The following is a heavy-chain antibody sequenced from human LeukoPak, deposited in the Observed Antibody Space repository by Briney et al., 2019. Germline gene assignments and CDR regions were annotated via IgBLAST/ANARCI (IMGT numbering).Heavy chain of an antibody. CDR1: GFTFSSYA. CDR3: ARGVQLGHFDY. CDR2: ISYDGSNK. J-gene: IGHJ4*02. Sequence: QSGGSLRLSCAASGFTFSSYAMHWVRQAPGKGLEWVAVISYDGSNKYYADSVKGRFTISRDNSKNTLYLQMNSLRAEDTAVYYCARGVQLGHFDYWGQGTLVTVSS. D-gene: IGHD1-1*01. V-gene: IGHV3-30-3*01.